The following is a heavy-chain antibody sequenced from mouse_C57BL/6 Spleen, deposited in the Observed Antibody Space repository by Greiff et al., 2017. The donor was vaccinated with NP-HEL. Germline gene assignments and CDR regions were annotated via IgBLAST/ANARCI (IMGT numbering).Heavy chain of an antibody. D-gene: IGHD1-1*01. CDR3: ARDYGSSRYWYFDV. Sequence: VKLQQPGAELVRPGTSVKLSCKASGYTFTSYGRHWVKQRPGQGLEWIGVIDPSDSYTNYNQKFKGKATLTVDTSSSTAYMQLSSLTSEDSAVYYCARDYGSSRYWYFDVWGTGTTVTVSS. CDR2: IDPSDSYT. J-gene: IGHJ1*03. V-gene: IGHV1-59*01. CDR1: GYTFTSYG.